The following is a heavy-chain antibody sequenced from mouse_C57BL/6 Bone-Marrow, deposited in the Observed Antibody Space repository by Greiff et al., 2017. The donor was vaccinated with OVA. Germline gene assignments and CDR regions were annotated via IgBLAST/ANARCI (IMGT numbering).Heavy chain of an antibody. CDR3: ARFDYDRDFAY. CDR1: GYTFTGYW. Sequence: VQLQQSGAELMKPGASVKLSCKATGYTFTGYWIEWVKQRPGHGLEWIGEILPGSGCTNYNEKFKGKATFTADTSSNTAYMQLSSLTTEDSAIYYCARFDYDRDFAYWGQGTLVTVSA. D-gene: IGHD2-4*01. CDR2: ILPGSGCT. J-gene: IGHJ3*01. V-gene: IGHV1-9*01.